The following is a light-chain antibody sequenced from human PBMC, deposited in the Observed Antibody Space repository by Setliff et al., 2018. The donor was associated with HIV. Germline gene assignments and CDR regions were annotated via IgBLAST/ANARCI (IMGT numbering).Light chain of an antibody. V-gene: IGLV2-14*01. CDR3: SSYTSSSTYV. CDR1: SSDVGGYNY. CDR2: DVS. Sequence: ALTQPASVSGAPGQSITISCTGTSSDVGGYNYVSWYQQHPGKAPKLMIYDVSNRPSGVSNRFSGSKSGNTASLTISGLQAEDESDYYCSSYTSSSTYVFGTGTKVTVL. J-gene: IGLJ1*01.